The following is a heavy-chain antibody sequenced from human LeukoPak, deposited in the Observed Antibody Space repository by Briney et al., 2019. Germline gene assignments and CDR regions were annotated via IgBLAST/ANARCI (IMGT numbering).Heavy chain of an antibody. V-gene: IGHV3-48*01. Sequence: GGSLRLSCAASGFTFSSYSMNWVRQAPGKGLEWVSYISSSSSTIYYADSVKGRFTISRDNAKNSLYLQMNSLRVDDTATYYCAKGKVNHLGAFDQWGQGTLVTVSS. J-gene: IGHJ4*02. D-gene: IGHD1-26*01. CDR1: GFTFSSYS. CDR3: AKGKVNHLGAFDQ. CDR2: ISSSSSTI.